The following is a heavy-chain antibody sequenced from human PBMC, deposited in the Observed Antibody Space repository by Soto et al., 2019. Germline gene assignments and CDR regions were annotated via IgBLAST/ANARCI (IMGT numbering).Heavy chain of an antibody. CDR1: GYTFNKYS. CDR3: TRGHGDFAGDFDY. V-gene: IGHV1-18*04. CDR2: ISASNGNT. Sequence: QGQLVQSGAEVKKPGASVKVSCKASGYTFNKYSISWVRQAPGQGLEWMGWISASNGNTDFAQKFQGRVTMAIDTSTSTAYIELRSLRSDDTAVFYCTRGHGDFAGDFDYWGQGTLVTVSS. J-gene: IGHJ4*02. D-gene: IGHD4-17*01.